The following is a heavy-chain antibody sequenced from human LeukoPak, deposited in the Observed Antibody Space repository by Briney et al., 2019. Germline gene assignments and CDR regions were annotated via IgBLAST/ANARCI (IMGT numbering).Heavy chain of an antibody. CDR1: GFTFSSYS. Sequence: GGSLRLSCAASGFTFSSYSMNWVRQAPGKGLEWVSSISSSSSYIYYADSVKGRFTISRDNAMNSLYLQMNSLRAEDTAVYYCARVRDLEWLLYYYYGMDVWGQGTTVTVSS. CDR2: ISSSSSYI. J-gene: IGHJ6*02. D-gene: IGHD3-3*01. V-gene: IGHV3-21*01. CDR3: ARVRDLEWLLYYYYGMDV.